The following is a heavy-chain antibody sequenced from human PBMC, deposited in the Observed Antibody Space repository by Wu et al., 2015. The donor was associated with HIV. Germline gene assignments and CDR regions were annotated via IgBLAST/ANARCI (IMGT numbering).Heavy chain of an antibody. Sequence: QVQLVQSGAEVKKPGASVKVSCKASGYTFTSYYMHWVRQAPGQGLEWMGIINPSGGSTSYAQKFQGRVTMTRDTSTSTVYMELSSLRSEDTAVYYCAREGMGRLDYDSSGYLWGFXRTWGQGTLVDRLL. D-gene: IGHD3-22*01. V-gene: IGHV1-46*03. CDR1: GYTFTSYY. J-gene: IGHJ4*02. CDR3: AREGMGRLDYDSSGYLWGFXRT. CDR2: INPSGGST.